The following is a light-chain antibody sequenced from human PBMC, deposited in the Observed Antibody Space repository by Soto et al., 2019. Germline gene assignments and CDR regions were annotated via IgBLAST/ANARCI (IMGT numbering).Light chain of an antibody. CDR2: GAS. Sequence: ESVLTQSPGTLSLSPGEKATLSCRASQSVSSSYLAWYQQKPGQAPRLLIYGASSRATGIPDRFSGSGSGTAFPPAVSRLEPEDFAVYYCQQFGSSSWTFGQGTKVEIK. CDR3: QQFGSSSWT. CDR1: QSVSSSY. V-gene: IGKV3-20*01. J-gene: IGKJ1*01.